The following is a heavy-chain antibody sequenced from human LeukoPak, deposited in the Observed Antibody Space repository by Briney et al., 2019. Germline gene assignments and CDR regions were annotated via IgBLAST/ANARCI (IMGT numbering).Heavy chain of an antibody. CDR1: GYSFTTYW. D-gene: IGHD6-19*01. CDR3: AGRGIAVAGTPAEYFHH. V-gene: IGHV5-51*01. Sequence: RGESLKISCKGSGYSFTTYWIGWVRQMPGKGLECMGIIYPGDSDTRYSPSFQGQVTISADKSFSTAYLQWSSLKASDTAMYYCAGRGIAVAGTPAEYFHHWGQGTLVIVSS. J-gene: IGHJ1*01. CDR2: IYPGDSDT.